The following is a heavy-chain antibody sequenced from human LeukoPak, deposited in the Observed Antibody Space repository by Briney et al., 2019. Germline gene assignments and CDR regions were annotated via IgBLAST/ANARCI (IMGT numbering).Heavy chain of an antibody. J-gene: IGHJ6*02. CDR3: ASPLLWFGETEMYYYYGMDV. D-gene: IGHD3-10*01. V-gene: IGHV1-69*04. CDR2: IIPILGIP. CDR1: GGTLSNYA. Sequence: SSVKVSCKASGGTLSNYALSWVRQAPGQGLDRMGRIIPILGIPNYAQKFQGRVTITAGKSTSTAYMELSSLRSEDTAVYYCASPLLWFGETEMYYYYGMDVWGQGTTVTVSS.